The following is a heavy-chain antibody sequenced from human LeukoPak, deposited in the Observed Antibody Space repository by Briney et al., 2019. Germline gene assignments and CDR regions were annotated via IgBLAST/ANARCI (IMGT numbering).Heavy chain of an antibody. CDR2: IYKDGNT. J-gene: IGHJ3*02. D-gene: IGHD6-6*01. V-gene: IGHV4-59*11. CDR3: ARGDRIAARPVAFDI. Sequence: PSETLCLTCTVSGDSISSHYWSWIRQSPGKGLEWIGDIYKDGNTNYDPSLKSRVTISIDTSKNQFSLRLSSVTAADTAIYYCARGDRIAARPVAFDIWGQGTMVTVSS. CDR1: GDSISSHY.